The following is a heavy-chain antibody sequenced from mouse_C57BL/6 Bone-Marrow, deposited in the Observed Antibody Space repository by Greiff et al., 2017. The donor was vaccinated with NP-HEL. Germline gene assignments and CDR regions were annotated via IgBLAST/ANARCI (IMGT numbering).Heavy chain of an antibody. D-gene: IGHD2-5*01. J-gene: IGHJ2*01. CDR1: GYTFTGHW. V-gene: IGHV1-9*01. CDR2: ILSWSGST. CDR3: ARRGYSNYDYFGD. Sequence: VQLQQFGAELMKPGASVKPSCKATGYTFTGHWIEWVKQRPGHGPEWVGEILSWSGSTNFNEKFKGKATFTADTSSNTAYMQLSSLTTADSAIYYCARRGYSNYDYFGDWGKGTTLSVAS.